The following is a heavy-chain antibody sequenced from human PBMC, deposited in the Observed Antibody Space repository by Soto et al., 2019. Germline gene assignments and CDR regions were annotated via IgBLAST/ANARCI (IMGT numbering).Heavy chain of an antibody. Sequence: SLRLSCAASGFTFSSYAVHWVRQAPGKGLEWVAVMSYDGSNKYYADSVKGRFTISSDNSKNTPYLQMNSLGTEDTAVYYCARGYCSRPSCSHFDCWGQGTLVTVSS. J-gene: IGHJ4*02. D-gene: IGHD2-2*01. V-gene: IGHV3-30-3*01. CDR1: GFTFSSYA. CDR2: MSYDGSNK. CDR3: ARGYCSRPSCSHFDC.